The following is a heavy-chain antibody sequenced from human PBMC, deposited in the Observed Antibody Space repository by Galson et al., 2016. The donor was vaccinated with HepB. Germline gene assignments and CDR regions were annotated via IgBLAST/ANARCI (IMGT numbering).Heavy chain of an antibody. D-gene: IGHD3-22*01. V-gene: IGHV3-74*01. Sequence: SLRLSCAASGFALTSYWMHWVRQAPGKGLVWVSRIAGVGTTTTYADAVRGQVTISRDDATNTRYLQMNSLRVDDTAVYYCARSFYDISGYYRFDPWGQGTLVTVAS. J-gene: IGHJ5*02. CDR2: IAGVGTTT. CDR3: ARSFYDISGYYRFDP. CDR1: GFALTSYW.